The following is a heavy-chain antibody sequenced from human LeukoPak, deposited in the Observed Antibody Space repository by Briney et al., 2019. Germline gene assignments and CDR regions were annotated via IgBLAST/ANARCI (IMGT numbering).Heavy chain of an antibody. CDR2: IYYSGRT. Sequence: SETLSLTCTVSGGSISSSNYYWGWIRQPPGKGLEWIGNIYYSGRTYCNPSLKSRVTISVDTSKNQFSLRLSSVTAADTAVYYCATHPTGDLPFDYWGQGTLVTASS. V-gene: IGHV4-39*01. D-gene: IGHD7-27*01. CDR1: GGSISSSNYY. J-gene: IGHJ4*02. CDR3: ATHPTGDLPFDY.